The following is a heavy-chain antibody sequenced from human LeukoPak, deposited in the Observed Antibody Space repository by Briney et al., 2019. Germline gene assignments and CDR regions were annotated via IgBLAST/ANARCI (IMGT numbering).Heavy chain of an antibody. J-gene: IGHJ4*02. CDR3: ARDLEYSGSYWGGY. Sequence: GASVKVSCKASGYTFTSYGISWVRQAPGQGLEWMGWISAYNGNTNYAQKLQGRVTMTTDTSTSTAYMELRSLRSDDTAVYYCARDLEYSGSYWGGYWGQGTLVTVSS. D-gene: IGHD1-26*01. CDR1: GYTFTSYG. V-gene: IGHV1-18*01. CDR2: ISAYNGNT.